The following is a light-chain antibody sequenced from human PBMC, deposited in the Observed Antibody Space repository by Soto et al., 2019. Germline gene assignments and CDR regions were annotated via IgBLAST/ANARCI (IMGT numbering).Light chain of an antibody. J-gene: IGLJ3*02. V-gene: IGLV2-11*01. CDR3: AAWDDSLSWV. CDR2: DVI. Sequence: QSVLTQPRSVSGSPGQSVTVSCIGTSSDVGGYNSVSWYQEHPGKAPKLMIYDVIKRPSGVPDRFSGSKSGNTASLTISGLLAEDEADYYCAAWDDSLSWVFGGGTKLTVL. CDR1: SSDVGGYNS.